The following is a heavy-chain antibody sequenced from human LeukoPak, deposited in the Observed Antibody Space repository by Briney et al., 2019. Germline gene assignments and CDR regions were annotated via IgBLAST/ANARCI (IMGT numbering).Heavy chain of an antibody. D-gene: IGHD3-16*01. CDR3: ARVSYHDYVWGSFADY. V-gene: IGHV1-2*02. CDR1: GYTFTDYH. J-gene: IGHJ4*02. CDR2: FNPKSGGT. Sequence: GASVKVSCKASGYTFTDYHMHWVRQAPGQGLEWMGWFNPKSGGTSYAQRFQGRVTLSRDTSISTGYMGLSRLRCDDTAVYYCARVSYHDYVWGSFADYWGQGTLVTVSS.